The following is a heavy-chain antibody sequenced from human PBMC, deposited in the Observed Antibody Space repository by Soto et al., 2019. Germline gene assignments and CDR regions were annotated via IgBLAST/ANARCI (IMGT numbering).Heavy chain of an antibody. CDR1: GGSISSYY. V-gene: IGHV4-59*01. CDR2: IYYSGST. D-gene: IGHD3-10*01. Sequence: SETLSLTCTVSGGSISSYYWSWIRQPPGRGLEWIGYIYYSGSTNYNPSLKSRVTISVDTSKNQFSLKLSSVTAADTAVYYCASGYGSGSGYMDVWGKGTTLTVSS. J-gene: IGHJ6*03. CDR3: ASGYGSGSGYMDV.